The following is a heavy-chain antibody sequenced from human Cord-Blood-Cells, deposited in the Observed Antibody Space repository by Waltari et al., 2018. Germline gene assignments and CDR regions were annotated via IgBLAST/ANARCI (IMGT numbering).Heavy chain of an antibody. V-gene: IGHV4-30-2*01. J-gene: IGHJ2*01. CDR3: ARGPGYCSSTSCYWYFDL. D-gene: IGHD2-2*01. Sequence: QLQLQESGSGLVKPSQTLSLTCAVSGGSISSGGYSWSWIRQPPGKGLEWIGYIYHSGSTDYNPSLKSRVTKSVDRSKNQFSLKLSSVTAADTAVYYCARGPGYCSSTSCYWYFDLWGRGTLVTVSS. CDR2: IYHSGST. CDR1: GGSISSGGYS.